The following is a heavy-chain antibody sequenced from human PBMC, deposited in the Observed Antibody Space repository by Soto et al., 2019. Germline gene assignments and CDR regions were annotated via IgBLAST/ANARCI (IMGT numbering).Heavy chain of an antibody. D-gene: IGHD3-9*01. CDR1: GFTFSSYS. V-gene: IGHV3-48*04. Sequence: GGSLRLSCAAPGFTFSSYSMVWVRQAPGKGLEWISYIFATSTTIYYADSVKGRFTVSRDNTQNSLFLLMNSLRAEDTAIYYCARDKDWAFDYWGQGTLVTVSS. CDR2: IFATSTTI. CDR3: ARDKDWAFDY. J-gene: IGHJ4*02.